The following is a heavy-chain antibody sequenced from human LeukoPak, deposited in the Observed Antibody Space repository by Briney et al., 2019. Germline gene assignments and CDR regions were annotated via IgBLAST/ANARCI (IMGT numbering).Heavy chain of an antibody. CDR3: ARDSGTTGEVKFDP. Sequence: PSETLSLTCTVSGGSISSYYWSWIRQPPGKGLEWIGSIYYSGSTYYNPSLKSRVTISVDTSKNQFSLNLISVTAADTAVYYCARDSGTTGEVKFDPWGQGTLVTVSS. CDR2: IYYSGST. J-gene: IGHJ5*02. D-gene: IGHD3-10*01. V-gene: IGHV4-59*12. CDR1: GGSISSYY.